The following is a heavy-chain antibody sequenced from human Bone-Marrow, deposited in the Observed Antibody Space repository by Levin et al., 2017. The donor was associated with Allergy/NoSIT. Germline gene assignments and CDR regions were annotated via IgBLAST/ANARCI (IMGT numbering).Heavy chain of an antibody. CDR1: GGTFSSYA. J-gene: IGHJ4*02. CDR3: ARDRYYDSSGYYWDSY. CDR2: IIPIFGTA. Sequence: GASVKVSCKASGGTFSSYAISWVRQAPGQGLEWMGGIIPIFGTANYAQKFQGRVTITADKSTSTAYMELSSLRSEDTAVYYCARDRYYDSSGYYWDSYWGQGTLVTVSS. D-gene: IGHD3-22*01. V-gene: IGHV1-69*06.